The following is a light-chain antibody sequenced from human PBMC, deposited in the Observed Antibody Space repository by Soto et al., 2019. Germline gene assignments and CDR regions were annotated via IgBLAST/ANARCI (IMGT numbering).Light chain of an antibody. CDR2: EVS. CDR1: SNDVGGYNF. V-gene: IGLV2-14*01. CDR3: KSYTTSTTWV. Sequence: QSALTQPASVSGSPGQSITISCTGTSNDVGGYNFVSWYQHHPGKAPKLMIYEVSNRPSGVSNRFSASKSGNTASLTISGFQAEDEADYYCKSYTTSTTWVFGGGTKLTVL. J-gene: IGLJ3*02.